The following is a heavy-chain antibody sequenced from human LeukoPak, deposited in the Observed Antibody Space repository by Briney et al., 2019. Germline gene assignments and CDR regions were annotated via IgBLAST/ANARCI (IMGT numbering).Heavy chain of an antibody. Sequence: ASVKVSCKVSGYTLTELSMHWVRQAPGKGLEWMGGFDPEDGETIYAQKFQGRVTMTEDTSTDTAYMELSSLRSEDTAVYYCATVYYYGSGSYDNPLDYWGQGTLVTDSS. V-gene: IGHV1-24*01. CDR3: ATVYYYGSGSYDNPLDY. CDR2: FDPEDGET. D-gene: IGHD3-10*01. CDR1: GYTLTELS. J-gene: IGHJ4*02.